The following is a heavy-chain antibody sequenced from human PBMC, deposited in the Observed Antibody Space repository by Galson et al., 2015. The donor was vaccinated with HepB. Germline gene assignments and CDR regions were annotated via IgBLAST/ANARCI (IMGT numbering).Heavy chain of an antibody. J-gene: IGHJ4*02. V-gene: IGHV4-31*03. CDR2: IFYSGST. CDR1: GGSISSAGYC. CDR3: ARVVKGYSYANSGYSPLDY. Sequence: TLSLTCTVSGGSISSAGYCWSWIRQHPGKGLEWIGYIFYSGSTYYNPSLKSRVIISIDTSKNQFSLTLSSVTAADTAVYYCARVVKGYSYANSGYSPLDYWGQGTLVTVSS. D-gene: IGHD3-22*01.